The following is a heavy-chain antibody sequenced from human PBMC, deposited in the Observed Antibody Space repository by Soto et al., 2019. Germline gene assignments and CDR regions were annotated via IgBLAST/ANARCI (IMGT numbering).Heavy chain of an antibody. CDR3: AKSGLVRGVIIRGWFDP. D-gene: IGHD3-10*01. CDR1: GFTFSSYA. CDR2: ISGSGGST. Sequence: EVQLLESGGGLVQPGGSLRLSCAASGFTFSSYAMSWVRQAPGKGLEWVSAISGSGGSTYYADSVKGRFTISRNNSKNTLYLQMNGLRAEDTAVYYCAKSGLVRGVIIRGWFDPWGQGTLVTVSS. V-gene: IGHV3-23*01. J-gene: IGHJ5*02.